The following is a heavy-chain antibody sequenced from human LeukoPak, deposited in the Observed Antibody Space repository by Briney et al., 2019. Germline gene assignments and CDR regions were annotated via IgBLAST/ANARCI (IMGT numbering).Heavy chain of an antibody. J-gene: IGHJ5*02. D-gene: IGHD6-6*01. V-gene: IGHV1-2*02. CDR1: GGTFSSYA. CDR3: ATDSSSRHEGRFDP. CDR2: INPNSGGT. Sequence: GASVKVSCKASGGTFSSYAISWVRQAPGQGLEWMGWINPNSGGTNYAQKFQGRVTMTRDTSISTAYMELSRLRSDDTAVYYCATDSSSRHEGRFDPWGQGTLVTVSS.